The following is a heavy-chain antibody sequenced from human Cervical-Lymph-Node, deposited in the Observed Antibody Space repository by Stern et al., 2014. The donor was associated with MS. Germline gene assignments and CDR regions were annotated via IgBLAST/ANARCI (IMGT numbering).Heavy chain of an antibody. Sequence: QVQLLQPGGGLVKPGGSLRLSCAASGFTFSDYYMSWIRQAPGKGLEWVAYTSGSGSTIYHADSVKGRFTISRDNAKNSLYLLMNSLRAEDTAVYYCARDKSAWDYYYGMDVWGQGTTVTVSS. D-gene: IGHD3-3*01. V-gene: IGHV3-11*01. J-gene: IGHJ6*02. CDR3: ARDKSAWDYYYGMDV. CDR1: GFTFSDYY. CDR2: TSGSGSTI.